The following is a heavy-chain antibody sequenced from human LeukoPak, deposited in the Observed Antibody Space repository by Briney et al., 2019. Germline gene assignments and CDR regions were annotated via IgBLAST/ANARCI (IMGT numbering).Heavy chain of an antibody. Sequence: SETLSLTCAVYGGSFSGYYWCWIRQPPGKGLEWIGEINHSGSTNYNPSLKSRVTISVDTSKNQFSLKLSSVTAADTAVYYCAGGWIPSYYSGMHVWGQGTTVTVSS. J-gene: IGHJ6*02. CDR2: INHSGST. CDR3: AGGWIPSYYSGMHV. D-gene: IGHD5-18*01. V-gene: IGHV4-34*01. CDR1: GGSFSGYY.